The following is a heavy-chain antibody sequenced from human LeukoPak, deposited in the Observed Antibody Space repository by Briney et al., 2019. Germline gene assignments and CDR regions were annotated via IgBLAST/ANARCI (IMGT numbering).Heavy chain of an antibody. D-gene: IGHD3-10*01. CDR2: IYYSGNT. V-gene: IGHV4-39*02. CDR1: GGSISSSSYY. J-gene: IGHJ4*02. CDR3: ARERVGYYYGSGSYHDY. Sequence: SETLSLTCTVSGGSISSSSYYWGWIRQPPGKGLEWIGSIYYSGNTYYNPSLKSRVTISVDTSKNQFSLKLSSVTAADTAVYYCARERVGYYYGSGSYHDYWGQGTLVTVSS.